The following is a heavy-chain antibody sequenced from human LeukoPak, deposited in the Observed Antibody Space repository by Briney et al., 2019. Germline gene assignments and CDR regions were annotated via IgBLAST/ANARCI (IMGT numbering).Heavy chain of an antibody. CDR2: ISGSGGST. CDR1: GFTFSSYA. V-gene: IGHV3-23*01. CDR3: ANHGHYYDSSGYYWGYFDY. J-gene: IGHJ4*02. D-gene: IGHD3-22*01. Sequence: GGSLRLSCAASGFTFSSYAMSWGRQAPGKGLEWVSAISGSGGSTYYADSVKGRFTISRDNSKNTLYLQMNSLRAEDTAVYYCANHGHYYDSSGYYWGYFDYWGQGTLVTVSS.